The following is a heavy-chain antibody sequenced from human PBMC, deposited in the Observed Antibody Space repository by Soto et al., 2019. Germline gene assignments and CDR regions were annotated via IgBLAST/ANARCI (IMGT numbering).Heavy chain of an antibody. D-gene: IGHD3-3*01. Sequence: GGSLRLSCAASGFTFDDYTMHWVRQAPGKGLERVSLISWDGGSTYYADSVKGRFTISRDNSKNSLYLQMNSLRTEDTALYYCAKAQLRFLEWSNYGMDVWGQGTTVTVSS. J-gene: IGHJ6*02. CDR2: ISWDGGST. CDR3: AKAQLRFLEWSNYGMDV. V-gene: IGHV3-43*01. CDR1: GFTFDDYT.